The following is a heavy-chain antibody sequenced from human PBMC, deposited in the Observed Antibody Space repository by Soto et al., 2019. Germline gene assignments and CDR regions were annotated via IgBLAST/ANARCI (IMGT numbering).Heavy chain of an antibody. CDR1: GGTFSSYA. CDR2: IIPISGTA. D-gene: IGHD2-2*01. V-gene: IGHV1-69*13. Sequence: GASVKVSCKASGGTFSSYAISCVRQAPGQGLEWMGGIIPISGTANYAQKFQGRVTITADESTSTAYMELSSLRSEDTAVYYCARSQGSSTSLEIYYYYYYGMDVWGQGTTVTVS. CDR3: ARSQGSSTSLEIYYYYYYGMDV. J-gene: IGHJ6*02.